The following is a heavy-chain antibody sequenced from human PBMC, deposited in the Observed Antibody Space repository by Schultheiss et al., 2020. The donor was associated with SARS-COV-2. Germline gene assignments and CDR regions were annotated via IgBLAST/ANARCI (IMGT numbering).Heavy chain of an antibody. D-gene: IGHD5-18*01. CDR2: IIPIFGTA. V-gene: IGHV1-69*13. Sequence: SVKVSCKASGYTFTGYYMHWVRQAPGQGLELMGGIIPIFGTANYAQKFQGRVTITADESTSTAYMELTRLRSDDTAVYYCARDWMGGYNYWGQGTLVTVSS. J-gene: IGHJ4*02. CDR1: GYTFTGYY. CDR3: ARDWMGGYNY.